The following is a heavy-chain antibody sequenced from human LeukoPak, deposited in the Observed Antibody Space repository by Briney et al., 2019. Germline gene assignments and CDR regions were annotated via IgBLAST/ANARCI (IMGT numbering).Heavy chain of an antibody. Sequence: GASVKVSCKASGGTFSSYAISWVRQAPGQGLEWMGGIIPIFGTANYAQKFQGRVTITADESTSTAYMELSSLRSEDTAVYYCARGNFIAAPGGTDYWGQGTLVTVSS. CDR1: GGTFSSYA. D-gene: IGHD6-13*01. V-gene: IGHV1-69*13. CDR2: IIPIFGTA. CDR3: ARGNFIAAPGGTDY. J-gene: IGHJ4*02.